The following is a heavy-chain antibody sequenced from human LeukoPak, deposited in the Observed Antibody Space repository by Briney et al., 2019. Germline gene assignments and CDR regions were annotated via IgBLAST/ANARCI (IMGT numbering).Heavy chain of an antibody. V-gene: IGHV3-7*03. Sequence: GGSLRLSCAVSEFNFRNYWMSWVRQTPGKGLEWVANIKQDGSDKYYVDSVKGRFIISRDNALYLQMNSLRDEDTAVYYCARDSAAPGGYWGQGTPVIVSS. CDR1: EFNFRNYW. J-gene: IGHJ4*02. CDR2: IKQDGSDK. D-gene: IGHD6-25*01. CDR3: ARDSAAPGGY.